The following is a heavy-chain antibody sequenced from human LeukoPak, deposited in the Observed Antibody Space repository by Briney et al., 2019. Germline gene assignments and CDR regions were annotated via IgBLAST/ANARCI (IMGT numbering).Heavy chain of an antibody. V-gene: IGHV1-8*01. Sequence: ASVKVSCKASGYTFTSYDINWVRQATGQGLEWMGWMNPNSGNTGYAQKFQGRVTMTRNTSISTAYMELSSLRSEDTAVYYCARAKGIAVVLTLAYWGQGTLVTVSS. CDR3: ARAKGIAVVLTLAY. J-gene: IGHJ4*02. CDR2: MNPNSGNT. D-gene: IGHD6-19*01. CDR1: GYTFTSYD.